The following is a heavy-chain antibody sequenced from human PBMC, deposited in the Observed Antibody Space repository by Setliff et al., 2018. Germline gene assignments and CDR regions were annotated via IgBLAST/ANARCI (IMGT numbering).Heavy chain of an antibody. J-gene: IGHJ4*02. D-gene: IGHD3-9*01. V-gene: IGHV1-18*01. CDR1: GYTFTNYG. CDR2: IKSYNGDT. Sequence: APVKVSCKASGYTFTNYGISWVRQAPGQGLEWMGYIKSYNGDTYFARNLQGRLSMTTDASSSTAYMELTSLRSDDTAMYYCARDADHYDTDENPIFDYWGQGTLVTVSS. CDR3: ARDADHYDTDENPIFDY.